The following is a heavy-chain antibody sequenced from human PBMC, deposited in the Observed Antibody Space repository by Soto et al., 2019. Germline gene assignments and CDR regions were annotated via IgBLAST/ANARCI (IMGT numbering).Heavy chain of an antibody. J-gene: IGHJ6*02. Sequence: SEPQSATYSFSRCSPSHHGYYCNWNRQHPGKGLEWIGYIYYSGSTYYNPSLKSRVTISVDTSKNQFSLKLSSVTAADTAVYYCARDIRGTNYYYYGMDVWGQGTTVTVSS. V-gene: IGHV4-31*03. CDR1: RCSPSHHGYY. D-gene: IGHD2-8*01. CDR3: ARDIRGTNYYYYGMDV. CDR2: IYYSGST.